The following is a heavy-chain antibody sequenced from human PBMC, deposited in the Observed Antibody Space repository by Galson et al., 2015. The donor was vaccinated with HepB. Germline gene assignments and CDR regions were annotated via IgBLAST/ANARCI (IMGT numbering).Heavy chain of an antibody. V-gene: IGHV1-18*04. CDR1: GYTFTSNG. Sequence: SVKVSCKASGYTFTSNGISWVRQTPGQGLEWLGWISTYGGNTNYAQKYQGRITLTRDTSKSIANVERRSLRSDDTAVYYCTIARYDRVDYWGQGTLVTGSS. CDR2: ISTYGGNT. CDR3: TIARYDRVDY. J-gene: IGHJ4*02. D-gene: IGHD3-3*01.